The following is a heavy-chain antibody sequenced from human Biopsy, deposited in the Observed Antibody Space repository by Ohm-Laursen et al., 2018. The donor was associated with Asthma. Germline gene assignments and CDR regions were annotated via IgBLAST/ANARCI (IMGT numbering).Heavy chain of an antibody. CDR1: GGTFNTYV. V-gene: IGHV1-69*01. J-gene: IGHJ4*02. D-gene: IGHD2-2*01. CDR3: ARKAGSCISRTCYSLDF. CDR2: INSVFGTT. Sequence: SSVKVSCKSLGGTFNTYVIGWVRQAPGQGLEWMGGINSVFGTTTYPQKFQDRVTITADDSTSTVYMEMSSLRSEDTAVYYCARKAGSCISRTCYSLDFWGQGTLVTVSS.